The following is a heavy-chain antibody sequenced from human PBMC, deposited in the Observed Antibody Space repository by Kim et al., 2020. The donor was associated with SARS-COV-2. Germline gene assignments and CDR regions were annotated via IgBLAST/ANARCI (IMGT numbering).Heavy chain of an antibody. CDR3: ARDLPVTTFFYYYYGMDV. V-gene: IGHV4-34*01. D-gene: IGHD4-17*01. J-gene: IGHJ6*01. Sequence: SETLSLTCAVDGGSFSGYYWSWIRQPPGKGLEWIGEINHSGSTNYHPYLKSRVTISVDTYKNQFSLKLSSVTAADTAVYYCARDLPVTTFFYYYYGMDV. CDR2: INHSGST. CDR1: GGSFSGYY.